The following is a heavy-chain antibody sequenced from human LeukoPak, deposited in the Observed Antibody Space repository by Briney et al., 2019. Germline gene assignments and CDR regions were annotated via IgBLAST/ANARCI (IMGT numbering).Heavy chain of an antibody. J-gene: IGHJ3*02. D-gene: IGHD3-16*01. Sequence: SETLSLTCTVSGGSISSYYWSWIRQPPGKGPEWIGYISYRGSTTYNPSLRSRVTISLDTSKNQFSLKLTSVTAADTAVYYCARHPSFGTGAFEIWGQGTMVGVTP. CDR2: ISYRGST. V-gene: IGHV4-59*08. CDR3: ARHPSFGTGAFEI. CDR1: GGSISSYY.